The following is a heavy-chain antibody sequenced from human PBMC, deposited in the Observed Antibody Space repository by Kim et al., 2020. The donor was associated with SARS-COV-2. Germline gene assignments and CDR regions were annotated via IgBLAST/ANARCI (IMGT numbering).Heavy chain of an antibody. Sequence: ASVKVSCKASGYTFTSYYMHWVRQAPGQGLEWMGIINPSGGSTSYAQKFQGRVTMTRDTSTSTVYMELSSLRSEDTAVYYCARGGSQYSYGFTNYYYYGMDVWGQGTTVTVSS. D-gene: IGHD5-18*01. V-gene: IGHV1-46*01. CDR1: GYTFTSYY. J-gene: IGHJ6*02. CDR2: INPSGGST. CDR3: ARGGSQYSYGFTNYYYYGMDV.